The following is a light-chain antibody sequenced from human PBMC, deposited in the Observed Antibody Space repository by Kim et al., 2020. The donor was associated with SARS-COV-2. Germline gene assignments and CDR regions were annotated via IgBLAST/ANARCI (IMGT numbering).Light chain of an antibody. CDR2: SDD. CDR3: AAWDDSLNGVI. CDR1: RSNVGSNA. Sequence: ELTQPPSASGTPGQRVTISCSGSRSNVGSNAVNWYQQLPGTAPKLLIYSDDHRPSGVPDRFSGSKSGTSASLAISGLQSEDEADYYCAAWDDSLNGVIFGGGTQLTVL. V-gene: IGLV1-44*01. J-gene: IGLJ2*01.